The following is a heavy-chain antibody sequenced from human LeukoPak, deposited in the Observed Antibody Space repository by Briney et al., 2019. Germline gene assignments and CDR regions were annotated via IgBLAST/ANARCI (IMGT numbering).Heavy chain of an antibody. Sequence: GRSLRLSCAASGFTFSSYAMHWVRQAPGKGLEWVVVISYDGSNKYYADSVKGRFTISRDNSKNTLYLQMNSLKAEDTAVYYCARVGSGWEEYFQHWGQGTLPTVSS. CDR2: ISYDGSNK. CDR1: GFTFSSYA. J-gene: IGHJ1*01. D-gene: IGHD6-19*01. CDR3: ARVGSGWEEYFQH. V-gene: IGHV3-30*04.